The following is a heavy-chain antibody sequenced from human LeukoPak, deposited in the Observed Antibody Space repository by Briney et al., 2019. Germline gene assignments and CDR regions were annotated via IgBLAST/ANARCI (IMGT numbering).Heavy chain of an antibody. J-gene: IGHJ4*02. CDR3: ARLDGDRPDH. D-gene: IGHD4-17*01. CDR1: GGSISSSTYF. V-gene: IGHV4-39*07. CDR2: IHSNGNS. Sequence: SETLSLTCSVSGGSISSSTYFWGWIRQPPGKGLEFIASIHSNGNSYFNPSLKSRVTSSLDTSKNQFSLKLTSVTAADTAVYHCARLDGDRPDHWGQGTLVTVSS.